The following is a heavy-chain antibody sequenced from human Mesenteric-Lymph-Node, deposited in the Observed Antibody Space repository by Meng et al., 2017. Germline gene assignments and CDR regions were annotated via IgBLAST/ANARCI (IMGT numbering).Heavy chain of an antibody. CDR3: ARAPSSVDY. CDR1: GCSISSSNW. Sequence: QVPVQEAGPGLVQPAATLSLTCAVSGCSISSSNWWSWVRQPPGKGREWIGEIYHSGSTNYNPSLKSRVTISVDKSKNQFSLKLISVTAADTAVYYCARAPSSVDYWCQGTLVTVSS. CDR2: IYHSGST. D-gene: IGHD1-26*01. V-gene: IGHV4-4*02. J-gene: IGHJ4*02.